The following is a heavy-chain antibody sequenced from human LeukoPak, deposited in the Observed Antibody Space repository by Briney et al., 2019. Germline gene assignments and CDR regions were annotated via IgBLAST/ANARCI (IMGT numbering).Heavy chain of an antibody. V-gene: IGHV4-31*03. J-gene: IGHJ6*02. CDR2: IYYSGST. D-gene: IGHD3-9*01. CDR3: ARCPRQGTGKRNYYYYGMDV. CDR1: GGSISSGGYY. Sequence: SETLSLTCTVPGGSISSGGYYWSWIRQHPGKGLEWIGYIYYSGSTYYNPSLKSRVTISVDTSKNQFSLKLSSVTAADTAVYYCARCPRQGTGKRNYYYYGMDVWGQGTTVTVSS.